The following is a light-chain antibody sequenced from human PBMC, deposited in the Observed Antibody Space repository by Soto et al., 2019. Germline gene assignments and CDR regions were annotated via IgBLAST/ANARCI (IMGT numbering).Light chain of an antibody. V-gene: IGKV1-39*01. CDR1: QSIRNY. CDR2: AAS. Sequence: DIQMTQSPSSLSASVGDRVTITCRASQSIRNYLNWYQQKPGKAPKLLIYAASSLQSGVPSKFSGSGSGTDFTLTISSLQREDFATYHCQQSYITPLTFGGGTKVEIK. CDR3: QQSYITPLT. J-gene: IGKJ4*01.